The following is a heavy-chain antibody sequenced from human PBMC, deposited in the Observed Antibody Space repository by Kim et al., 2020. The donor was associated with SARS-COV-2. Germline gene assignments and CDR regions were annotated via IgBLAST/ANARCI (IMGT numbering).Heavy chain of an antibody. J-gene: IGHJ5*02. CDR1: GGSISSYY. CDR2: IYYSGST. V-gene: IGHV4-59*01. CDR3: ARDVSIAAAGTRFNWFDP. Sequence: SETLSLTCTVSGGSISSYYWSWIRQPPGKGLEWIGYIYYSGSTNYNPSLKSRVTISVDTSKNQFSLKLSSVTAADTAVYYCARDVSIAAAGTRFNWFDPWGQGTLVTVSS. D-gene: IGHD6-13*01.